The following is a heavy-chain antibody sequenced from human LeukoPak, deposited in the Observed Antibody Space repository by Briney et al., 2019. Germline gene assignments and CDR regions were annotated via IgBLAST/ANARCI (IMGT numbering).Heavy chain of an antibody. CDR1: GGSISSYY. Sequence: SETLSLTCTVSGGSISSYYWSWIRQPPGKGLEGIGYIYYSGSTNYNPSLKSRVTISVDTSKNQFSLKLSSVTAADTAVYYCARAYQYRGGRNAFDIWGQGTMVTVSS. CDR3: ARAYQYRGGRNAFDI. CDR2: IYYSGST. D-gene: IGHD3-10*01. V-gene: IGHV4-59*01. J-gene: IGHJ3*02.